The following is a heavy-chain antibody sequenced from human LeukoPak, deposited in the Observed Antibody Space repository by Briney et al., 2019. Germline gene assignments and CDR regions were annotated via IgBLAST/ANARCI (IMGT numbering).Heavy chain of an antibody. V-gene: IGHV3-23*01. CDR2: ISGSGGST. CDR1: GFTFSSYA. D-gene: IGHD3-22*01. Sequence: GGSLRLSCAASGFTFSSYAMSWVRQAPGKGLEWVSAISGSGGSTYYADSVKGRFTISRDNSKNTLYLQMNSLRAEDTAVYYCAKEDYYDSSGYYTAFDYWGQGTLVTVSS. CDR3: AKEDYYDSSGYYTAFDY. J-gene: IGHJ4*02.